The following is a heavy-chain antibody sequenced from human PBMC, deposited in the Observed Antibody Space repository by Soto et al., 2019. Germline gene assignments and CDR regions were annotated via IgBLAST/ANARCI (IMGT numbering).Heavy chain of an antibody. CDR2: IKPRSDTT. D-gene: IGHD3-22*01. Sequence: RASVKVSCKASGYTFTSYYIHWVRQAPGQGLEWMGIIKPRSDTTTYAQKFQGRIAMTRDTSTSTIYMELSSLRSEDTAVYYCARDSYYYDSHDYVFIAYWGQGTQVTVSS. CDR3: ARDSYYYDSHDYVFIAY. CDR1: GYTFTSYY. V-gene: IGHV1-46*01. J-gene: IGHJ4*02.